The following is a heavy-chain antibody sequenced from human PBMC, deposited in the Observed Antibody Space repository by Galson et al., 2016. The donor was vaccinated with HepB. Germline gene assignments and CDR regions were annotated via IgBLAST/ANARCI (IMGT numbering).Heavy chain of an antibody. CDR2: INIYNGDT. D-gene: IGHD1-26*01. J-gene: IGHJ4*02. Sequence: KVSCKASGYTFAGYGITWVRQAPGQGLEWMGWINIYNGDTNYAETVKDRVTMTTDTSTNTAYMELRSPRSDDTAVYYCARDYGGSWVDYWGQGTLVTVSS. CDR3: ARDYGGSWVDY. CDR1: GYTFAGYG. V-gene: IGHV1-18*01.